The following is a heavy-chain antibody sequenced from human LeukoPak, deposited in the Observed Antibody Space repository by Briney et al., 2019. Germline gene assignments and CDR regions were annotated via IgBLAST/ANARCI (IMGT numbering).Heavy chain of an antibody. CDR2: IYPRDGST. CDR3: ARDQEGFDY. CDR1: GYTFTSNY. Sequence: ASVKVSCKASGYTFTSNYIHWVRQAPGQGLEWMGMIYPRDGSTSYAQKFQGRVTVTRDTSTSTVHMELSGLRTEDTAVYYCARDQEGFDYWGQGTLVTVSS. J-gene: IGHJ4*02. V-gene: IGHV1-46*01.